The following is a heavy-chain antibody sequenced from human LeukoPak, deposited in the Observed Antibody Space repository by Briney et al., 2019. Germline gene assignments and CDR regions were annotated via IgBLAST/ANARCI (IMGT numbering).Heavy chain of an antibody. Sequence: GGTLRLSCAASGFTFSNHGMNWVRQAPGKGLEWVSGISPRGDIKYYADSVKGRFTISRDNSKKTLYLELSSLTGEDTAVYYCAKDDAWIRFGEWSQGTLVTVSS. CDR3: AKDDAWIRFGE. J-gene: IGHJ4*02. CDR2: ISPRGDIK. CDR1: GFTFSNHG. D-gene: IGHD3-10*01. V-gene: IGHV3-23*01.